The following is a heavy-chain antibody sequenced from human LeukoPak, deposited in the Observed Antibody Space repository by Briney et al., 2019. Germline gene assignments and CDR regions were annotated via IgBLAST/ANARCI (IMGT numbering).Heavy chain of an antibody. Sequence: GGSLRLSCAASGFSFRSYNMSWVRQAPGKGLEWVSSISRSSTYMHYADSVKGRFTISRDNGENSLFLQMSSLRAEDTAVYYCARVVVTANPSDAFDIWGQGTMVTVSS. CDR1: GFSFRSYN. CDR3: ARVVVTANPSDAFDI. CDR2: ISRSSTYM. V-gene: IGHV3-21*01. D-gene: IGHD2-21*02. J-gene: IGHJ3*02.